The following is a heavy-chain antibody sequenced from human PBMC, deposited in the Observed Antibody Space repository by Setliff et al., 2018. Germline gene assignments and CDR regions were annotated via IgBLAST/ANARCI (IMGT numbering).Heavy chain of an antibody. V-gene: IGHV1-69*05. CDR1: GATFSSYG. CDR3: VRSPPNRGVGQGHYMDV. CDR2: TIPMFGTT. Sequence: SVKVSCKASGATFSSYGISWVRQAPGQGLEWMGGTIPMFGTTEYAQKFQGRLTIITDESTNTAFMQLSSLRSDDTAVYYCVRSPPNRGVGQGHYMDVWGKGTTVTVSS. J-gene: IGHJ6*03. D-gene: IGHD1-26*01.